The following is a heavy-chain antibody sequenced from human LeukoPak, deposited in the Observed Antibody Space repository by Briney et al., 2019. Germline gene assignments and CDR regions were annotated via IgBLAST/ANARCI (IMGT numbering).Heavy chain of an antibody. D-gene: IGHD2-15*01. CDR3: ARARGYCSGGFCYAYYFDY. CDR2: ITTSATTI. V-gene: IGHV3-48*04. J-gene: IGHJ4*02. Sequence: PGGSLRLSCAASGFTFSSYAMSWVRQAPGKGLEWTSYITTSATTIYYADSVKGRFTMSRGNAKNSLFLQMNSLRAEDTAVYYCARARGYCSGGFCYAYYFDYWGQGTLVTVSS. CDR1: GFTFSSYA.